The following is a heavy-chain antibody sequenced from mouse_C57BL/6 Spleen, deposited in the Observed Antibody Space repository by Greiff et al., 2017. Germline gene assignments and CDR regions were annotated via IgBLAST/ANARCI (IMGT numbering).Heavy chain of an antibody. CDR3: TSNDDDKAWFAY. V-gene: IGHV1-15*01. J-gene: IGHJ3*01. D-gene: IGHD2-4*01. Sequence: QVQLQQSGAELVRPGASVTLSCKASGYTFTDYEMHWVKQTPVHGLEWIGAIDPETGGTAYNQKFKGKAILTADKSSSTAYMELRSLTSEDSAVYYCTSNDDDKAWFAYWGQGTLVTVSA. CDR1: GYTFTDYE. CDR2: IDPETGGT.